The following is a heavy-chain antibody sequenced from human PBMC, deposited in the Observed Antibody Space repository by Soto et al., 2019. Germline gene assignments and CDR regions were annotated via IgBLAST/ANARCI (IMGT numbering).Heavy chain of an antibody. CDR3: ETYTSLDY. CDR1: GFTVSNNY. V-gene: IGHV3-53*02. D-gene: IGHD2-2*02. Sequence: EVQLVETGGGLIQPGGSLRLSCAASGFTVSNNYMSWVRQAPGKGLEWVSLIYSGGSTFYADSVKGRFTISRDNSKNTLFLQMNSLRAEDTAVYFCETYTSLDYWGQGTQVTVSS. J-gene: IGHJ4*02. CDR2: IYSGGST.